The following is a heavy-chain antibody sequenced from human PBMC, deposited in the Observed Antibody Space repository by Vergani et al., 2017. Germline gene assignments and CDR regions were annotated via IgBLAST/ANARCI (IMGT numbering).Heavy chain of an antibody. CDR3: ANLGNVRFLEWLPFDY. J-gene: IGHJ4*02. Sequence: EVQLLESGGGLVQPGVSLRLSCAASGFTFSSYAMSWVRQAPGKGLEWVSAISGSGGSTYYADSVKGRFTISRDNSKNTLYLQMNSLRAEDTAVYYCANLGNVRFLEWLPFDYWGQGTLVTVSS. CDR1: GFTFSSYA. D-gene: IGHD3-3*01. CDR2: ISGSGGST. V-gene: IGHV3-23*01.